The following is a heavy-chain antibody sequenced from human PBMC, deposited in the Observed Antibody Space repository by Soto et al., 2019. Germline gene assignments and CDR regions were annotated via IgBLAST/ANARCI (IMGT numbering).Heavy chain of an antibody. V-gene: IGHV1-2*02. Sequence: ASVKVSCKTSGYTFSAYYMHWVRQAPGQGLEWMGWINPKSGGTLYAQKFQGRVTMTRDTSISTAYMELSRLRSDDTAVYYCARGGTFAYDTSGYSAYWGQGTLVTVSS. CDR3: ARGGTFAYDTSGYSAY. D-gene: IGHD3-22*01. CDR1: GYTFSAYY. CDR2: INPKSGGT. J-gene: IGHJ4*02.